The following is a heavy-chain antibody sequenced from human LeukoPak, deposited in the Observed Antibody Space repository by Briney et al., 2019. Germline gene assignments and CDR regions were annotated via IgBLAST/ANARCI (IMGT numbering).Heavy chain of an antibody. D-gene: IGHD6-6*01. CDR1: GGSISSSSYY. CDR2: IYYSGST. V-gene: IGHV4-39*01. CDR3: ARHGPESSSYGY. Sequence: SETLSLTCTVSGGSISSSSYYWGWIRQPPGKGLEWIGSIYYSGSTCYNPSLKSRVTISVDTSKNQFSLKLSSVTAADTAVYYCARHGPESSSYGYWGQGTLVTVSS. J-gene: IGHJ4*02.